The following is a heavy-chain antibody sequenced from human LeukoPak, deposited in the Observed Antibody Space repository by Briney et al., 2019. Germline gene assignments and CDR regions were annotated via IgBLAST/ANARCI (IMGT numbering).Heavy chain of an antibody. V-gene: IGHV3-11*01. D-gene: IGHD3-9*01. CDR1: GFTLSDYY. Sequence: TGGSLRLSCAASGFTLSDYYMSWIRQAPGKGLEWVSYIGSSGSTIYYADSVKGRFTISRDNAKNSLYLQMNSLRAEDTAVYYCARGFGKAGLRYFDWLLRGYYFDYWGQGTLVTVSS. J-gene: IGHJ4*02. CDR2: IGSSGSTI. CDR3: ARGFGKAGLRYFDWLLRGYYFDY.